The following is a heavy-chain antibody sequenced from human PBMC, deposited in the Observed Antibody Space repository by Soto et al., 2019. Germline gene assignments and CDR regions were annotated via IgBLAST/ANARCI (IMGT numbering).Heavy chain of an antibody. CDR1: GFTFSTIW. Sequence: GGSLRLSCTASGFTFSTIWTHWVRQVPGRGLVWVSHINSDGSRTSYADSVKGRFTISRDNAKNTLYLQMNSLSAEDTAVYYCARDLSSCSSARCYSFYYGMDLWGQGTTVTVSS. V-gene: IGHV3-74*01. CDR2: INSDGSRT. D-gene: IGHD2-2*01. CDR3: ARDLSSCSSARCYSFYYGMDL. J-gene: IGHJ6*02.